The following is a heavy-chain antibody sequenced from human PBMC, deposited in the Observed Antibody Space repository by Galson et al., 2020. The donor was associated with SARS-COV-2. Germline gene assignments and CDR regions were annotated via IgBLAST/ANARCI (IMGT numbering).Heavy chain of an antibody. CDR2: FDPEDGET. Sequence: GASVKVSCKVSGYTLTELSMHWVRQAPGKGLEWLGGFDPEDGETIYAQKFQRRVPMTEDTATDTAYMELSSLRSEDTAVYYCAREFWLAVAGTLFYYVGYWAREPWSPSPQ. V-gene: IGHV1-24*01. D-gene: IGHD6-19*01. CDR3: AREFWLAVAGTLFYYVGY. J-gene: IGHJ4*02. CDR1: GYTLTELS.